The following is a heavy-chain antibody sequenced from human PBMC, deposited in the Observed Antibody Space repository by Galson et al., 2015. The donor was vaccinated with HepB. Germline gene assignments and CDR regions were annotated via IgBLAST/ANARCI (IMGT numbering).Heavy chain of an antibody. CDR1: GYTFTSYD. CDR2: MNPNSGNT. V-gene: IGHV1-8*01. CDR3: VREGQLVRGGGDALDI. J-gene: IGHJ3*02. Sequence: SVKVSCKASGYTFTSYDINWVRQATGQGLEWMGWMNPNSGNTGYAQKFQDRVTMTRNTSISTAYMELSSLRSEDTAVYYCVREGQLVRGGGDALDIWGQGTMVTVSS. D-gene: IGHD6-13*01.